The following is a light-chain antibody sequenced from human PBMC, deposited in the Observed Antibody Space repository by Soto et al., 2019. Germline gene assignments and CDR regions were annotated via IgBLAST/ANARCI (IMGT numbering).Light chain of an antibody. J-gene: IGLJ3*02. CDR3: VLYIGSGIWV. CDR1: SCSVSTSYY. V-gene: IGLV8-61*01. CDR2: STN. Sequence: QAVVTQEPSFSVSPGRTVTLTCCLSSCSVSTSYYPSWYQQTPGQAPRTLIYSTNTRPSGVPDRFSGSILGNKAALTITGAQADDESDYYCVLYIGSGIWVFGGGTKLTVL.